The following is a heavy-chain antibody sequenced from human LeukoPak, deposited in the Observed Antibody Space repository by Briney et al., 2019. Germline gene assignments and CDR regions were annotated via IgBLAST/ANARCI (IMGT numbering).Heavy chain of an antibody. Sequence: KASETLSLTCTVSGGSMTNYYWTWIRQPPGKGLEWVVYIYYSGSTNYNPSLMSRVTISVDTCKNHFSLRLSSVTAADTAVYYCARSGFYNTGWAHFDSWGQGALVTVSS. V-gene: IGHV4-59*08. J-gene: IGHJ4*02. D-gene: IGHD6-19*01. CDR1: GGSMTNYY. CDR2: IYYSGST. CDR3: ARSGFYNTGWAHFDS.